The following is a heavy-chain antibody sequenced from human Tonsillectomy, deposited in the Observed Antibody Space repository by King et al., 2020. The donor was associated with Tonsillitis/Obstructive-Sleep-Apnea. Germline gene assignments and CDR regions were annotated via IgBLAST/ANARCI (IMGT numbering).Heavy chain of an antibody. V-gene: IGHV3-23*04. D-gene: IGHD3-10*01. Sequence: VQLVESGGGLVQPGGSLRLSCSASGFSFGGFAMSWVRQAPGKGLEWVSAHGSGSSTYYADSVKGRFTISKDNSKNTLFLQMNSLRAEDTALYFSFVYGWGSYSGRNYWGQGTLVTVSS. CDR1: GFSFGGFA. J-gene: IGHJ4*02. CDR3: FVYGWGSYSGRNY. CDR2: HGSGSST.